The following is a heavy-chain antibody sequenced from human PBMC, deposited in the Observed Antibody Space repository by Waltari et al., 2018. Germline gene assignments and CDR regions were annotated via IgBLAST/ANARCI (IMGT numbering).Heavy chain of an antibody. CDR2: IGGKPYNYAT. J-gene: IGHJ4*02. Sequence: EVQLVESGGGLVHPGGSLKLSCAASGFTFSASVMHWVRQASGKGLEGFGRIGGKPYNYATAHSASVKGRFAISRDDSKNTTYLQMNNLKTEDTAVYYCTSLSSGPFGYWGQGTLVTVSS. CDR1: GFTFSASV. V-gene: IGHV3-73*01. D-gene: IGHD6-19*01. CDR3: TSLSSGPFGY.